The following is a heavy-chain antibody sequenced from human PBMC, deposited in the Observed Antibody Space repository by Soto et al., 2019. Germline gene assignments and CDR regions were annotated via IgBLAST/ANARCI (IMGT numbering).Heavy chain of an antibody. CDR1: GFTFSSYA. Sequence: EVQLLESGGGLVQPGGSLRLSCAASGFTFSSYAMSWVRQAQGKGLEWVSAISGSGGSTYYADSVKGRFTISRDNSKHTLYVQVTGLRAEDTAVYYCAKDGLWGGYDFTFDYRGQGTLVTVSS. V-gene: IGHV3-23*01. CDR2: ISGSGGST. D-gene: IGHD5-12*01. CDR3: AKDGLWGGYDFTFDY. J-gene: IGHJ4*02.